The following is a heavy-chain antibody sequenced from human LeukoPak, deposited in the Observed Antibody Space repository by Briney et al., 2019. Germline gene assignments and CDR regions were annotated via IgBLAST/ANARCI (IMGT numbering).Heavy chain of an antibody. J-gene: IGHJ3*02. D-gene: IGHD2-2*01. CDR3: ARDKVVVPAALIDAFDI. V-gene: IGHV3-66*01. CDR2: IYSGDGGST. CDR1: GFTVSSNY. Sequence: GGSLRLSCAASGFTVSSNYMSWVRQAPGKRLEWVSVIYSGDGGSTYYADSVKGRFTISRDSSKNTLYLQMNSLRADDTAVYYCARDKVVVPAALIDAFDIWGQGTMVTVSS.